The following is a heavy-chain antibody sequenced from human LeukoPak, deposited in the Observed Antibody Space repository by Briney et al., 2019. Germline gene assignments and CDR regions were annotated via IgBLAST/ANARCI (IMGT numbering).Heavy chain of an antibody. CDR2: IYYSGSP. J-gene: IGHJ5*02. D-gene: IGHD1-20*01. CDR3: ARHSNWNGGVDWFDP. CDR1: GGSNY. V-gene: IGHV4-59*08. Sequence: SETLSLTCTVSGGSNYWSWLRQPPGKGLEWIAYIYYSGSPNYTPSLKSRVTISIDTSNNQFSLKLNSVTAADTAVYYCARHSNWNGGVDWFDPWGQGTQVTVSS.